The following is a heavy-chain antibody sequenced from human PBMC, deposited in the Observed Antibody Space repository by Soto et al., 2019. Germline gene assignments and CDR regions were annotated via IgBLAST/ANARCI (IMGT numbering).Heavy chain of an antibody. D-gene: IGHD6-19*01. Sequence: GGSLRLSCAASGFTFSSYGMHWVRQAPGKGLDWVAVISYDGSNKYYADSVKGRFTISRDNSKNTLYLQMNSLRAEDTAVYYCAKDGGMEWLVPRVHNWFDPWGQGTLVTVSS. V-gene: IGHV3-30*18. CDR3: AKDGGMEWLVPRVHNWFDP. CDR1: GFTFSSYG. J-gene: IGHJ5*02. CDR2: ISYDGSNK.